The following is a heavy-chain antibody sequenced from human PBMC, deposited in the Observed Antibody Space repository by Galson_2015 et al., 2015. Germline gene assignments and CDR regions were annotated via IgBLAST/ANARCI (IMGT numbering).Heavy chain of an antibody. V-gene: IGHV5-51*01. D-gene: IGHD2-2*01. J-gene: IGHJ6*02. CDR2: IYPGDSDT. Sequence: QSGAEVKKPGESLKISCKGSGYSFTSYWIGWVRQMPGKGLEWMGIIYPGDSDTRYSPSFQGQVTISADKSISTAYLQWSSLKASDTAMYYCARIITPAATRHYGMDVWGQGTTVTVSS. CDR3: ARIITPAATRHYGMDV. CDR1: GYSFTSYW.